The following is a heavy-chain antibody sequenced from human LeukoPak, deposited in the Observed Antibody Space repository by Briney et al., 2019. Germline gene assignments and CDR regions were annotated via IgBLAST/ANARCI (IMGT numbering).Heavy chain of an antibody. CDR2: INPNSGGT. CDR1: GYTFTGYY. J-gene: IGHJ4*02. D-gene: IGHD1/OR15-1a*01. CDR3: ARVSGGGTQFGY. V-gene: IGHV1-2*02. Sequence: ASVKVSCKASGYTFTGYYMHWVRQAPGQGLEWMGWINPNSGGTNYAQKFRGRVTMTRDTSISTAYMELSRLRSDDTAVYYCARVSGGGTQFGYWGQGTLVTVSS.